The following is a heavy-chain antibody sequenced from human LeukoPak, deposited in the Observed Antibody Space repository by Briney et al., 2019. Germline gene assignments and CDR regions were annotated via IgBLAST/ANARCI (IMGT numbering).Heavy chain of an antibody. D-gene: IGHD1-20*01. CDR2: IIPIFGTA. CDR1: GGTFNSYA. CDR3: ASRSGITGTLLIDY. J-gene: IGHJ4*02. Sequence: ASVKVSCKASGGTFNSYAISWVRQAPGQGLEWMGGIIPIFGTANYAQKFQGRVTITADESTSTAYMELSSLRSEDTAVYYCASRSGITGTLLIDYWGQGTLVTVSS. V-gene: IGHV1-69*01.